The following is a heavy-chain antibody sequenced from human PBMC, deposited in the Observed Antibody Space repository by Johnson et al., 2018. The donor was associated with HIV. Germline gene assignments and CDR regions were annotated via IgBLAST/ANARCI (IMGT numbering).Heavy chain of an antibody. V-gene: IGHV3-20*04. D-gene: IGHD3-10*01. CDR2: INWNGGST. J-gene: IGHJ3*02. CDR1: GFTFDDYG. CDR3: TTMSALWFGDLHFFGDGFDI. Sequence: VQLVESGGGVVRPGESLRLSCAASGFTFDDYGMSWVRQAPGKGLEWVSGINWNGGSTGYADSVKGRFTISRDNAKNSLYLQMNGLKTEDTAVYYGTTMSALWFGDLHFFGDGFDIWGQGTMVTVSS.